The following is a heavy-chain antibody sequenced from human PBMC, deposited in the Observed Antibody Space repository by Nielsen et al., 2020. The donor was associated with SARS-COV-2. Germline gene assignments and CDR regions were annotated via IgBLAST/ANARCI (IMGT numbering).Heavy chain of an antibody. CDR2: IYYSGST. CDR3: ARSRRGYDSSGYYSYYYGMDV. V-gene: IGHV4-30-4*02. CDR1: GGSISSGDYY. J-gene: IGHJ6*02. D-gene: IGHD3-22*01. Sequence: SETLSLTCTVSGGSISSGDYYWSWIRQPPGKGLEWIGYIYYSGSTYYNPSLKSRVTISVDTSKNQFSLKLSSVTAADTAVYYCARSRRGYDSSGYYSYYYGMDVWGQGTTVTVSS.